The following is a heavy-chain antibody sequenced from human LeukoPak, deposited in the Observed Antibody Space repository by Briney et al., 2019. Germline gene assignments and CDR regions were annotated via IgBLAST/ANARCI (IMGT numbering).Heavy chain of an antibody. J-gene: IGHJ4*02. CDR2: IYYSGST. Sequence: SETLSLTCTVSGGSISGYYWSWIRQPPGKGLEWIAYIYYSGSTHYNPSLKSRVTISVDTSKNQFSLKLSSVTAADTAVYYRARHGSEGGATHLDYWGQGTLVTVSS. CDR1: GGSISGYY. D-gene: IGHD1-26*01. CDR3: ARHGSEGGATHLDY. V-gene: IGHV4-59*08.